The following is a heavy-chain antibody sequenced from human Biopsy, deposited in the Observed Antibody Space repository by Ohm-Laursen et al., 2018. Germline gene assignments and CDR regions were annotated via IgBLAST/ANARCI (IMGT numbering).Heavy chain of an antibody. CDR1: GGTFTNYG. J-gene: IGHJ6*01. Sequence: SSVKVSCKASGGTFTNYGITWVRQAPGQGLQWVGRIISMVGTPKYAQKFQGRATITVDKSASTAYLDLSSLKSEDTAVYYCARDKTVLNYYFASDVWGQGTTVTVSS. D-gene: IGHD2/OR15-2a*01. CDR3: ARDKTVLNYYFASDV. CDR2: IISMVGTP. V-gene: IGHV1-69*04.